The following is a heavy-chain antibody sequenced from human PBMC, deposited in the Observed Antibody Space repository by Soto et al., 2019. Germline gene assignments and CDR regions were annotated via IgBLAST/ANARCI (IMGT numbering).Heavy chain of an antibody. V-gene: IGHV1-69*13. CDR1: GVTFSSYA. CDR3: ARDLVTGTTEDWFGP. CDR2: IIPIFGTA. D-gene: IGHD1-7*01. Sequence: SVKVSGKASGVTFSSYAISWVRQAPGQGLEWMGGIIPIFGTAIYAQKFQGRVTITADESTSTAYMELSSLRSEDTAVYYCARDLVTGTTEDWFGPWGQGTLVTVSS. J-gene: IGHJ5*02.